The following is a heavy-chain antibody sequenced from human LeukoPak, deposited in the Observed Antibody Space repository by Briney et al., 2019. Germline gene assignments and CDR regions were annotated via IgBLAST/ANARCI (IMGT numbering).Heavy chain of an antibody. CDR2: ISGSGGST. D-gene: IGHD1-1*01. CDR3: AKVEGASKASVY. J-gene: IGHJ4*02. Sequence: PGGSLRLSCAASGLTVTNAWMHWFRQAPGKGLEWVSSISGSGGSTYYADSVKGRFTISRDNSKNTLYLQMYSLRAEDTAVYYCAKVEGASKASVYWGQGALVTVSS. V-gene: IGHV3-23*01. CDR1: GLTVTNAW.